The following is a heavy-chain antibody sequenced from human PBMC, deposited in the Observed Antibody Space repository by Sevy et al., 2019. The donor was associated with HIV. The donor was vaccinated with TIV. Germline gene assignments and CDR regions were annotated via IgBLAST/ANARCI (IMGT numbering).Heavy chain of an antibody. CDR1: GFTFSANW. CDR2: IKADGSDK. V-gene: IGHV3-7*01. Sequence: GGSLRLSCAASGFTFSANWMNWVRQAPGKGLEWVANIKADGSDKHYVDSVEGRFTISRDNAKNLLFLQMNSLGVEGTAVYYCAQGTFWRFESWGQGTLVNVSS. J-gene: IGHJ4*02. D-gene: IGHD3-3*01. CDR3: AQGTFWRFES.